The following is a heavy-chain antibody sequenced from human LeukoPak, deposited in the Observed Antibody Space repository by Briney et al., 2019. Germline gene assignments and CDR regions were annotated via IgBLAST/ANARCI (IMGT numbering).Heavy chain of an antibody. CDR3: ARIPLIAAAGKWFDP. CDR2: IYHSGST. CDR1: GGSISCSNW. Sequence: SETLSLTCAVSGGSISCSNWWSWVRQPPGKGLEWIGEIYHSGSTNYNPSLKSRVTISVDKSKNQFSLKLSSVTAADTAVYYCARIPLIAAAGKWFDPWGQGTLVTVSS. J-gene: IGHJ5*02. D-gene: IGHD6-13*01. V-gene: IGHV4-4*02.